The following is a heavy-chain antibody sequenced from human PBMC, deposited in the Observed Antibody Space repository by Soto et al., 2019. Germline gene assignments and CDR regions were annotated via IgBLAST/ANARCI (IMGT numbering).Heavy chain of an antibody. J-gene: IGHJ6*02. V-gene: IGHV3-23*01. CDR2: ISGSGGST. CDR1: GFSFSTFA. CDR3: AKVIVGLVKFYYYGMDV. Sequence: LRLSCAASGFSFSTFAMSWVRQAPGKGLEWVSAISGSGGSTYSADSVMGRFTISRDNSKNTLYLQMNSLRAEDTAVYYCAKVIVGLVKFYYYGMDVWGQGTTVTVSS. D-gene: IGHD3-9*01.